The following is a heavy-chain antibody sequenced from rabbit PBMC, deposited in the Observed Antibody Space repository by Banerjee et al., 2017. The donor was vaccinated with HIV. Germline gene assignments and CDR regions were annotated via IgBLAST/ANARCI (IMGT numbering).Heavy chain of an antibody. D-gene: IGHD1-1*01. CDR3: ARFFPNNRGYYDL. V-gene: IGHV1S40*01. CDR2: IYAGSSGST. Sequence: QSLEESGGDLVKPGASLTLTCTASGFSFSSTYYMCWVRQAPGKGLEWIACIYAGSSGSTYYASWAKGRFTISKTSSTTVTLQMTSLTAADTATYFCARFFPNNRGYYDLWGQGTLVTVS. J-gene: IGHJ6*01. CDR1: GFSFSSTYY.